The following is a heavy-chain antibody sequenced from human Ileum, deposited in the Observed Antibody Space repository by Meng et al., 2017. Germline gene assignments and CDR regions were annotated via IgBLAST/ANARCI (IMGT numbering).Heavy chain of an antibody. CDR2: INPNSGGT. CDR1: GDTITGYY. D-gene: IGHD3-22*01. Sequence: QVELVEAGAEVKKPEASVKVSGKASGDTITGYYMHLVRQAPGQGLEWMGRINPNSGGTNYAQKFQGRVTMTSDTSISTAYMELSRLRSDDTAVYYCARERFYYYDSSGSINWGQGTLVTVSS. J-gene: IGHJ4*02. CDR3: ARERFYYYDSSGSIN. V-gene: IGHV1-2*06.